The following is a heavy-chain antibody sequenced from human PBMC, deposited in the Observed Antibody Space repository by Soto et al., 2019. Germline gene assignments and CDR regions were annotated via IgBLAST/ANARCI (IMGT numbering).Heavy chain of an antibody. CDR2: INSDGSST. J-gene: IGHJ4*02. D-gene: IGHD6-19*01. Sequence: GGSLRLSCAASGFTFSSYWMHWVRQAPGKGLVWVSRINSDGSSTSYADSVKGRFTISRDNAKNTLYLQMNSLRAEDTAVYYCARATRSGWGRPPVAYYFDYWGQGTLVTVSS. V-gene: IGHV3-74*01. CDR1: GFTFSSYW. CDR3: ARATRSGWGRPPVAYYFDY.